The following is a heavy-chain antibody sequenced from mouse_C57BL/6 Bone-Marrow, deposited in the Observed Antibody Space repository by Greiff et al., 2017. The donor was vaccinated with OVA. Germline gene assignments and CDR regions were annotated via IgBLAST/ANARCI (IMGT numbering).Heavy chain of an antibody. Sequence: VQVVESGPGLVQPSQSLSITCTVSGFSLTSYGVHWVRQSPGKGLEWLGVIWSGGSTDYNAAFISRLSISKDNSKSQVFFKMNSLQADDTAIYYCASHRIYWYFDVWGTGTTVTVSS. V-gene: IGHV2-2*01. CDR2: IWSGGST. CDR3: ASHRIYWYFDV. J-gene: IGHJ1*03. CDR1: GFSLTSYG.